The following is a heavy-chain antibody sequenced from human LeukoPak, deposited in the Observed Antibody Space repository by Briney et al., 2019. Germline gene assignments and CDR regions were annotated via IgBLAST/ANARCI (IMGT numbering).Heavy chain of an antibody. D-gene: IGHD6-6*01. V-gene: IGHV1-69*13. Sequence: GASVKVSCKASGGTFSSYAISWVRQATGQGLEWMGGIIPIFGTANYAQKFQGRVTITADESTSTAYMELSSLRSEDTAVYYCARYSSSGSWLDYGMDVWGQGTTVTVSS. CDR2: IIPIFGTA. CDR1: GGTFSSYA. J-gene: IGHJ6*02. CDR3: ARYSSSGSWLDYGMDV.